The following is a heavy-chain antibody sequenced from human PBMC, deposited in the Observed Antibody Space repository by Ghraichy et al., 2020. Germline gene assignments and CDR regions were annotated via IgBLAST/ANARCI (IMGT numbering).Heavy chain of an antibody. V-gene: IGHV4-59*01. CDR3: ARDRRDRSGYYIFDY. J-gene: IGHJ4*02. Sequence: SETLSLTCTVSGGPMSNYHWSWIRQPPGKGLEWIGYIYNSGSTKYNPSLKSRVTISVDTSKNQFSLEVSSVTAADTAVYYCARDRRDRSGYYIFDYWGQGTLVTVSS. CDR1: GGPMSNYH. D-gene: IGHD3-22*01. CDR2: IYNSGST.